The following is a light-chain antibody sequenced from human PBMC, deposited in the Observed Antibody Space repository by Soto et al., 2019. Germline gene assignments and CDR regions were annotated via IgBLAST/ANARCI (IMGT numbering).Light chain of an antibody. CDR1: SSDVGDNY. V-gene: IGLV2-8*01. Sequence: QSVLTQRPSASGSPGRSVTIPCTGTSSDVGDNYVSWYQQHLGKAPKLIIYEVSQRPSGVPDRFSGSKSGNTASLTVSGLQTEDEADYYCSAYAGSNNFVFGSGTKLTVL. CDR2: EVS. J-gene: IGLJ1*01. CDR3: SAYAGSNNFV.